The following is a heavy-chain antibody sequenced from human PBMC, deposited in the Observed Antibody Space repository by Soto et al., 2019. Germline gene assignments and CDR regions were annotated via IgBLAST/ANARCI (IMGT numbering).Heavy chain of an antibody. D-gene: IGHD4-17*01. CDR1: EFTLSSYA. Sequence: EVQLLESGGGLVQPGGSRRPSFAASEFTLSSYAMSWFRRPPGRGLEWVSAIRGRGGSTYYADSVKGRFTSSRDNSKTTLYLQMNSLRAEDTAVYYCAKRTVGWYFDLWGRGTLVTVSS. J-gene: IGHJ2*01. CDR2: IRGRGGST. V-gene: IGHV3-23*01. CDR3: AKRTVGWYFDL.